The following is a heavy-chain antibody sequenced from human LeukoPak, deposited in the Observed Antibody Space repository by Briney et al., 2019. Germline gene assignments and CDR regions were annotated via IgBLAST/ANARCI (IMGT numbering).Heavy chain of an antibody. Sequence: GGSPRLSCAASGFTFYDYAMHWVRQAPGKGLGWVSGISWNSGSIGYADSVKGRFTISRDNAKNSLYLQMNSLRAEDTALYYCAKDSSSGSYQLQYFDYWGQGTLVTVSS. V-gene: IGHV3-9*01. CDR1: GFTFYDYA. D-gene: IGHD1-26*01. CDR3: AKDSSSGSYQLQYFDY. CDR2: ISWNSGSI. J-gene: IGHJ4*02.